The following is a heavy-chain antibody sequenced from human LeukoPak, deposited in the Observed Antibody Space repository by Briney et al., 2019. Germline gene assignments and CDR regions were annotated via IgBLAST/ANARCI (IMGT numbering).Heavy chain of an antibody. CDR2: LYSDGGA. CDR3: ARGKTSDDIVEDAFDI. Sequence: GGSLRLSCAASGFSVNTNYMTWVRQAPGKGLEWVSVLYSDGGAYYADSVKDRFTISRDYSQNTLLLQMNNLRAEDTALYYCARGKTSDDIVEDAFDIWGQGTMVAVSS. CDR1: GFSVNTNY. V-gene: IGHV3-66*01. D-gene: IGHD2-15*01. J-gene: IGHJ3*02.